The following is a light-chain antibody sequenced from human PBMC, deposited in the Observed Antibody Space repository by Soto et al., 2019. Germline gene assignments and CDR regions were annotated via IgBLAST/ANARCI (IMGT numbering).Light chain of an antibody. CDR2: GAS. Sequence: EIVLTQSPTTLSLSPGERATLSCRASQSVSSSYFAWYQQKRGQAPRLLIYGASSRATGIPARFSGSRSWTAFYITISRLEPEDFSVSYCQQHGSAPPRTFGGGTKVEIK. V-gene: IGKV3-20*01. CDR3: QQHGSAPPRT. CDR1: QSVSSSY. J-gene: IGKJ4*01.